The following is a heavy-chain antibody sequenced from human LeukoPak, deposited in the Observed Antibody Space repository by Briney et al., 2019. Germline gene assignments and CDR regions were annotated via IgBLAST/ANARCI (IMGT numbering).Heavy chain of an antibody. V-gene: IGHV3-21*01. CDR3: ARVLVTRPDVFDI. D-gene: IGHD1-26*01. Sequence: PGGSLRLSCAASGFTFSTYPMSWVRQAPGKGLEWVSSINSSGNYKYYADSVKGRFTISRDNAKNSLCLQMNSLGAEDTAVYYCARVLVTRPDVFDIWGQGTMVTVSS. J-gene: IGHJ3*02. CDR2: INSSGNYK. CDR1: GFTFSTYP.